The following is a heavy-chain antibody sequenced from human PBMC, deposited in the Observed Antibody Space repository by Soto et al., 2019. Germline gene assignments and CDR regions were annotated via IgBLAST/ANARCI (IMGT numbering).Heavy chain of an antibody. CDR2: ISYDGTNK. CDR3: ARDPKTSGGQNWAFNFFDS. J-gene: IGHJ5*01. Sequence: QVQLVESGGGVVQPGRSLRLSCAASGFSFSISPMHWVRQAPGKGPEWGALISYDGTNKFYAYSVKGRFTISRDNPKSTLYLQVDSLRPGDAAVYYCARDPKTSGGQNWAFNFFDSWGQGTLVTDCS. V-gene: IGHV3-30-3*01. CDR1: GFSFSISP. D-gene: IGHD7-27*01.